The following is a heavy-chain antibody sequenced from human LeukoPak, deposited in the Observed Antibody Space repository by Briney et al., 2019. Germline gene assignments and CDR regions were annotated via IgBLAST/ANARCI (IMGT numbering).Heavy chain of an antibody. D-gene: IGHD2-2*01. J-gene: IGHJ6*02. V-gene: IGHV3-30-3*01. Sequence: GGSLRLSCAASGFTFSSYAMHWVRQAPGKGLEWVAVISYDGSNKYYADSVKGRFTISRDNSKNTLYLQMNSLRAEDTAVYYCSSTSCPMCSMDVWGQGTTVTVSS. CDR2: ISYDGSNK. CDR3: SSTSCPMCSMDV. CDR1: GFTFSSYA.